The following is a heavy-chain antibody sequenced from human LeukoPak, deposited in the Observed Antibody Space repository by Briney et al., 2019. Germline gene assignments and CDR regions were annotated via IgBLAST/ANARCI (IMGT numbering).Heavy chain of an antibody. CDR3: ARGPFSARGYSYGEHDY. CDR2: ISYDGSNK. Sequence: PGGSLRLSCAASGFTFSSYAMHWVRQAPGKGLEWVAVISYDGSNKYYADSVKGRFTISRDNSKNTLYLQMNSLRAEDTAVYYCARGPFSARGYSYGEHDYWGQGTLVTVSS. V-gene: IGHV3-30-3*01. D-gene: IGHD5-18*01. CDR1: GFTFSSYA. J-gene: IGHJ4*02.